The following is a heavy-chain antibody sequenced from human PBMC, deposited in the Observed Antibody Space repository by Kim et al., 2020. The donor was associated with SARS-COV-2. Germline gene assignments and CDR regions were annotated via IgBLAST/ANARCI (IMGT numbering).Heavy chain of an antibody. D-gene: IGHD3-16*01. CDR2: IYYSGST. CDR1: GGSVSTGSNY. Sequence: SETLSLTCTVSGGSVSTGSNYWSWIRQPPGKGLEWIGYIYYSGSTNYNPSLKSRVTISLDTSKNHFSLKLGSVTAADTAVYYCAREDYGGTSGPFDIWGQGTMVTVSS. CDR3: AREDYGGTSGPFDI. J-gene: IGHJ3*02. V-gene: IGHV4-61*03.